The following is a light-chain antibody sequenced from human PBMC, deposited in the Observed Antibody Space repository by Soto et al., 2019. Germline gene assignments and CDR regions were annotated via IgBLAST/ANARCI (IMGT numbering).Light chain of an antibody. CDR1: ISNIGINT. V-gene: IGLV1-44*01. Sequence: QSVLTQPPSASGTPGQTITISCSGGISNIGINTVSWYEHLPGTAPRLLIYGNNQRPSGVPDRFSGSKSGTSASLAISGLQSDDEAHYYCATWDDSLDVHVFGTGTKLNVL. J-gene: IGLJ1*01. CDR3: ATWDDSLDVHV. CDR2: GNN.